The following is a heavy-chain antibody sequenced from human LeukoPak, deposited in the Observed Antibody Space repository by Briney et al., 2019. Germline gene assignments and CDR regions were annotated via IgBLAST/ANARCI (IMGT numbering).Heavy chain of an antibody. CDR1: GFTFSCYA. Sequence: PGGALRLSCAASGFTFSCYARPSVRQAPAKGQGRGAVISWGGSNKYYAAPVKGRFTISRDNSKNPLYLQMNSLRAEDTAVYYCARDPIEYSSSGNNWFDPWGQGTLVTVSS. D-gene: IGHD6-6*01. CDR2: ISWGGSNK. CDR3: ARDPIEYSSSGNNWFDP. V-gene: IGHV3-30*17. J-gene: IGHJ5*02.